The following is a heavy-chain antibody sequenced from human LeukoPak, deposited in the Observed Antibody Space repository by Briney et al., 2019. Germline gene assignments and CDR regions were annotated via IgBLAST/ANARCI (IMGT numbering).Heavy chain of an antibody. Sequence: ASVKVSCKASGYTFTSYDINWVRQATGQGLEWMGWMNPNSGNTGYARKFQGRVTMTRNTSISTAYMELSSLRSEDTAVYYCARGMSAGTTMIVVVITEYYMDVWGKGTTVTVSS. J-gene: IGHJ6*03. CDR1: GYTFTSYD. CDR3: ARGMSAGTTMIVVVITEYYMDV. CDR2: MNPNSGNT. D-gene: IGHD3-22*01. V-gene: IGHV1-8*01.